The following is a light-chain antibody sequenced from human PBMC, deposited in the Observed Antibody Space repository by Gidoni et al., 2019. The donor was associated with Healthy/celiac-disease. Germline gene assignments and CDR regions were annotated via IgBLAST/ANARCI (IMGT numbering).Light chain of an antibody. Sequence: YELTQPPSVSVSPGHTASITCSGDKLGDKYACWYQQQPGQSPVLVIYQDSKRPSGTPERFSGSNSGNTATLTISGTQAKDEADYYCQAWDSSIWVFGGGTKLTVL. CDR2: QDS. CDR3: QAWDSSIWV. CDR1: KLGDKY. J-gene: IGLJ3*02. V-gene: IGLV3-1*01.